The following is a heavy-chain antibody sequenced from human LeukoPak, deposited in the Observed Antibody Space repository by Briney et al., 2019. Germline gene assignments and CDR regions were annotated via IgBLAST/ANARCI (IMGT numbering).Heavy chain of an antibody. V-gene: IGHV4-38-2*02. D-gene: IGHD3-10*01. J-gene: IGHJ4*02. CDR3: ARDMVRGVIHVGFDY. Sequence: SETLSLTCTVSGYSISSGYYWGWIRQPPGKGLEWIGSIYHSGSTYYNPSLKSRVTISVDTSKNQFSLKLSSVTAADTAVYYCARDMVRGVIHVGFDYWGQGTLVTVSS. CDR1: GYSISSGYY. CDR2: IYHSGST.